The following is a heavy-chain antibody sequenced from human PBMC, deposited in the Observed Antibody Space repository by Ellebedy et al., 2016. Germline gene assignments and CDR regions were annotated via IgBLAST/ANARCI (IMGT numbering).Heavy chain of an antibody. D-gene: IGHD5-18*01. CDR2: ISYDGSNK. J-gene: IGHJ4*02. CDR3: ARDLDTAMVTFISY. CDR1: GFTFSSYW. Sequence: LSLTCAASGFTFSSYWMHWVRQAPGKGLEWVAVISYDGSNKYYADSVKGRFTISRDNSKNTLYLQMNSLRAEDTAVYYCARDLDTAMVTFISYWGQGTLVTVSS. V-gene: IGHV3-30-3*01.